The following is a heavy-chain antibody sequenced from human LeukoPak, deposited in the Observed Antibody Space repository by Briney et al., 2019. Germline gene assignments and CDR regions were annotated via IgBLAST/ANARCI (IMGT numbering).Heavy chain of an antibody. CDR2: ISGSGSRGSGISGGNT. CDR3: AKGRCGDSSCWYFDS. Sequence: GGSLRLSCAASGITVSTNYMSWVRQAPGKGLEWVALISGSGSRGSGISGGNTYYADSVKGRFTISRDDSQNTVYLQMNGLRAEDTAIYFCAKGRCGDSSCWYFDSWAKGTRVTVSS. D-gene: IGHD6-13*01. CDR1: GITVSTNY. J-gene: IGHJ4*02. V-gene: IGHV3-53*01.